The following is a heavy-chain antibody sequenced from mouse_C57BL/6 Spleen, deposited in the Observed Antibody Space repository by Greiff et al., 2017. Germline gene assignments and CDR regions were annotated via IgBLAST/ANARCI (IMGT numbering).Heavy chain of an antibody. J-gene: IGHJ4*01. CDR1: GFTFTDYY. CDR3: ARPDGRSFYYAMDY. V-gene: IGHV7-3*01. D-gene: IGHD1-1*01. Sequence: DVHLVESGGGLVQPGGSLSLSCAASGFTFTDYYMSWVRQPPGKALEWLGFIRNKANGYTTEYSASVKGRFTISRDNSQSILYLQMNARRAEDSATYYCARPDGRSFYYAMDYWGQGTSVTVSS. CDR2: IRNKANGYTT.